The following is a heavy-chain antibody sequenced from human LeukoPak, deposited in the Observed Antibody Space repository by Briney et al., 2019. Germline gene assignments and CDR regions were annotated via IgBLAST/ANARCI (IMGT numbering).Heavy chain of an antibody. CDR1: GYTFTSYD. CDR2: MNPNSGNT. J-gene: IGHJ6*03. D-gene: IGHD4-17*01. CDR3: ASATTVTKGWPLYYYSYHHMDV. Sequence: ASVKVSCKASGYTFTSYDINWVRQATGQGLEWMGWMNPNSGNTGYAQKFQGRVTMTRNTSISTAYMELSSLRSEDTAVYYCASATTVTKGWPLYYYSYHHMDVWGKGTTVTVSS. V-gene: IGHV1-8*01.